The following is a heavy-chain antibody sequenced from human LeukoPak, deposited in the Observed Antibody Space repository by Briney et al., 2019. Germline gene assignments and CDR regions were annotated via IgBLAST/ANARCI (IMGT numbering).Heavy chain of an antibody. Sequence: ASVKVSCKVSGYTLTELSMHWVRQAPGKGLEWMGGFDPEDGETIYAQKFQGRVTMTEDTSTDTAYMELSSLRSEDTAVYYCATGKWAAAAADAFDIWGQGTTVTVSS. J-gene: IGHJ3*02. D-gene: IGHD6-13*01. V-gene: IGHV1-24*01. CDR1: GYTLTELS. CDR3: ATGKWAAAAADAFDI. CDR2: FDPEDGET.